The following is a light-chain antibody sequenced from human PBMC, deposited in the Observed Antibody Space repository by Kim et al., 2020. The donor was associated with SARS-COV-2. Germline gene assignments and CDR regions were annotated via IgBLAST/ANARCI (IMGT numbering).Light chain of an antibody. V-gene: IGKV4-1*01. CDR1: QSVLNSSNKKNY. CDR3: QQYYYTPSIT. CDR2: WAS. Sequence: TINCKSSQSVLNSSNKKNYLAWYQKKTGKPPKMLIYWASTRESGVPDRFSGSGSGTDFPLTISSLQAEDVAVYYCQQYYYTPSITFGQGTRLEIK. J-gene: IGKJ5*01.